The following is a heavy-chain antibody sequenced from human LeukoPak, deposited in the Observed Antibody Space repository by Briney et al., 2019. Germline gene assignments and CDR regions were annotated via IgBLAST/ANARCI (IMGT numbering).Heavy chain of an antibody. CDR1: GYTFTSYY. CDR2: INPSGGST. CDR3: ARGRLAVPYYFDY. Sequence: ASVKVSCKASGYTFTSYYMHWVRQAPGQGLEWMGIINPSGGSTSYAQKFQGRVTITADESTSTAYMELSSLRSEDTAVYYCARGRLAVPYYFDYWGQGTLVTVSS. J-gene: IGHJ4*02. D-gene: IGHD6-19*01. V-gene: IGHV1-46*01.